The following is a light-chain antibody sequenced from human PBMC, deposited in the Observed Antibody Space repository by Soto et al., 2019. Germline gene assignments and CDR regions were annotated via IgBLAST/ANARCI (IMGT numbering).Light chain of an antibody. Sequence: QSVLTQPPSVSGAPGQTVTISCTGSSSNIGAGYDVHWYRQIPGKAPKLLIYRNTNRPSGVPDRFSGSKSDTSASLAITGLQSEDDADYYCQTNYNGQSRVVFGGGTQLTVL. V-gene: IGLV1-40*01. CDR1: SSNIGAGYD. CDR3: QTNYNGQSRVV. J-gene: IGLJ3*02. CDR2: RNT.